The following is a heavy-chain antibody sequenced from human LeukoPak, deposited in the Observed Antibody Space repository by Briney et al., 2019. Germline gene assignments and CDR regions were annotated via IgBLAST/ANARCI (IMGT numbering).Heavy chain of an antibody. Sequence: GGSLRLSCAASGFTFSDYYMSWIRQPPGKGLEWVSYISSSGSTIYYADSVKGRFTISRDNAKNSLYLQMNSLRAEDTAVYYCARDRWEDTAMVYYYYYYGMDVWGQGTTVTVSS. J-gene: IGHJ6*02. D-gene: IGHD5-18*01. CDR3: ARDRWEDTAMVYYYYYYGMDV. CDR1: GFTFSDYY. CDR2: ISSSGSTI. V-gene: IGHV3-11*01.